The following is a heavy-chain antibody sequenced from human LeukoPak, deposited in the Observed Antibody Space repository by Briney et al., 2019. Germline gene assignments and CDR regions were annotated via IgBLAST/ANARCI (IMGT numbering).Heavy chain of an antibody. V-gene: IGHV1-69*04. CDR3: ARDPAALTLGY. CDR2: IIPVLGIA. Sequence: SVKVSCKASVGTFSSYTISWVRQAPGQGLEWMGRIIPVLGIANYAQKFQGRVTITADKSTSTAYMELSSLRSEDTAVYYCARDPAALTLGYWGQGTLVTVSS. J-gene: IGHJ4*02. D-gene: IGHD6-13*01. CDR1: VGTFSSYT.